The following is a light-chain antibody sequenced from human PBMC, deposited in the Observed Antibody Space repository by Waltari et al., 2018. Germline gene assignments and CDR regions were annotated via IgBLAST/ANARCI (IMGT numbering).Light chain of an antibody. CDR2: GAS. CDR1: QSVTSNY. Sequence: EIVLTQSPGTLSLSPGERATLSCRASQSVTSNYLVWYQQKPGQAPRLLIYGASSRATGIPDRFSGSGSGTDFTLTISRLEPEDFAVYYCQQYGSSSTFGQGTRLGIK. CDR3: QQYGSSST. J-gene: IGKJ5*01. V-gene: IGKV3-20*01.